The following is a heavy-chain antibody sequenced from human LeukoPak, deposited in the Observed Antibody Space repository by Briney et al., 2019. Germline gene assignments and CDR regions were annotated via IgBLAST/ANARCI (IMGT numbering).Heavy chain of an antibody. J-gene: IGHJ6*02. V-gene: IGHV3-30-3*01. D-gene: IGHD3-10*01. CDR3: ARGAMVRLYHYYGMDV. Sequence: GRSLRLSCAASGFTFSSYAMHWVRQAPGKGLEWVAVISYDGSNKYYADSVKGRFTISRDNSKNTLYLQMNSLRAEDTAVYYCARGAMVRLYHYYGMDVWGQGTTVTVSS. CDR2: ISYDGSNK. CDR1: GFTFSSYA.